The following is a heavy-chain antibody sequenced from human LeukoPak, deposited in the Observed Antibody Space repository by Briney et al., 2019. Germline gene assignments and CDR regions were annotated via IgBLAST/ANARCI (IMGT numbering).Heavy chain of an antibody. CDR1: GYTFTSYG. CDR2: ISAYNGNT. J-gene: IGHJ4*02. D-gene: IGHD6-19*01. Sequence: ASVKVSCKASGYTFTSYGISWVRQAPGQGLEWMGWISAYNGNTNYAQKLQGRVTMTTDTSTSTAYMELRSLRSDDTAVYYCARVVFYSSGSKSNRVDYWGQGTLVTVSS. V-gene: IGHV1-18*01. CDR3: ARVVFYSSGSKSNRVDY.